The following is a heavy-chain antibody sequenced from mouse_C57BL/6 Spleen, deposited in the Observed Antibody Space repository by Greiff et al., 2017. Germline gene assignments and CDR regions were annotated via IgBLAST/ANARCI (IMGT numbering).Heavy chain of an antibody. J-gene: IGHJ2*01. Sequence: VKLQESDAELVKPGASVKISCKVSGYTFTDHTIHWMKQRPEQGLEWIGYIYPRDGSTKYNEKFKGKATLTADKSSSTAYMQLNSLTSEDSAVYFCTKRSLTGNFDYWGQGTTLTVSS. D-gene: IGHD4-1*01. V-gene: IGHV1-78*01. CDR2: IYPRDGST. CDR1: GYTFTDHT. CDR3: TKRSLTGNFDY.